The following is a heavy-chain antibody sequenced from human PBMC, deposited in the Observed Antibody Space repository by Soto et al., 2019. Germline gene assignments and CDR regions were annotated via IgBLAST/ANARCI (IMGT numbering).Heavy chain of an antibody. CDR2: INPDSGDT. CDR3: ARGGSFLLSTFDP. Sequence: ASVKVSCKASGDTFTDYYIYWVRQAPGQGLEWMGWINPDSGDTTYAQNFQGRVTMTRDTSISTAFMELTRLRSDDTAIYYCARGGSFLLSTFDPWGQGTLVTVYS. D-gene: IGHD3-3*01. J-gene: IGHJ5*02. V-gene: IGHV1-2*02. CDR1: GDTFTDYY.